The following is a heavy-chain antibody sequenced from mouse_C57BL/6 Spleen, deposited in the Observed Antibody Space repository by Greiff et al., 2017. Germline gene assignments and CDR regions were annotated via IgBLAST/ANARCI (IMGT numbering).Heavy chain of an antibody. V-gene: IGHV5-9-1*02. CDR1: GFTFSSYA. Sequence: EVMLVESGEGLVKPGGSLKLSCAASGFTFSSYAMSWVRQTPEKRLEWVAYISSGGDYIYYADTVKGRFTISRDKARNTLYLQMSSLKSEDTAMYYCTRVDYYGSPFAYWGQGTLVTVSA. D-gene: IGHD1-1*01. CDR3: TRVDYYGSPFAY. CDR2: ISSGGDYI. J-gene: IGHJ3*01.